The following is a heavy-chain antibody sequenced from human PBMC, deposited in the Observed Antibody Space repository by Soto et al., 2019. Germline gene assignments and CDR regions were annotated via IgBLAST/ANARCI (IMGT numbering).Heavy chain of an antibody. Sequence: PGGSLRLSXEASGFIFSNYGMHWVRQAPDKGMEWVAGIWHDGSKKLYVDSVRGRFIISRDDPRNTLYLQMNSLRADEDKAVYYCARDLSYWSLEFWGQGTPVTVSS. CDR1: GFIFSNYG. J-gene: IGHJ4*02. V-gene: IGHV3-33*01. CDR3: ARDLSYWSLEF. D-gene: IGHD2-8*02. CDR2: IWHDGSKK.